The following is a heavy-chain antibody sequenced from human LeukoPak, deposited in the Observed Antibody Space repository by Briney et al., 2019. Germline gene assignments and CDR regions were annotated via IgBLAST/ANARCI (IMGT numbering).Heavy chain of an antibody. CDR1: GFTFSSYW. J-gene: IGHJ4*02. Sequence: GGSLRLSCAASGFTFSSYWMSWVRQAPGKGLEWVANIKQDGSEKYYVDSVKGRFTISRDNAKNPLYLQMNSLRAEDTAVYYCARDLTGYYPSGLGPGDYWGQGTLVTVSS. D-gene: IGHD3-9*01. V-gene: IGHV3-7*01. CDR3: ARDLTGYYPSGLGPGDY. CDR2: IKQDGSEK.